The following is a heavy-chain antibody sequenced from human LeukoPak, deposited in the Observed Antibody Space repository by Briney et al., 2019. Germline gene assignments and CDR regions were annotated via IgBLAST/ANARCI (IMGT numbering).Heavy chain of an antibody. V-gene: IGHV3-7*04. D-gene: IGHD3-10*01. Sequence: GGSLRLSCAASGFAFSTYWMSCVRQAPGKGLEWVANIKGDGSDKYYLDSLKGRFAVSRDNAKNSLYLQVNSLRADDTAVYYCARPFGSGTYYQFDLWGQGTLVTVSS. CDR1: GFAFSTYW. CDR2: IKGDGSDK. J-gene: IGHJ4*02. CDR3: ARPFGSGTYYQFDL.